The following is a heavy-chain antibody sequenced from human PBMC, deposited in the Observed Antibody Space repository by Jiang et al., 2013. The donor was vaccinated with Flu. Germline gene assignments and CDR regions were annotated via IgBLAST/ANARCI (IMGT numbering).Heavy chain of an antibody. CDR1: GDTFSNA. V-gene: IGHV1-69*05. J-gene: IGHJ4*02. CDR2: IIPIFDTT. Sequence: GAELKKPGSSVKVSCKTSGDTFSNAISWVRQAPGQGLEWMGGIIPIFDTTNYAQKFQGRLTMARDTSTSTVYMELSSLRSDDTAVYYCAREVGGLGHFDSWGQGTLVTVSS. CDR3: AREVGGLGHFDS. D-gene: IGHD3-16*01.